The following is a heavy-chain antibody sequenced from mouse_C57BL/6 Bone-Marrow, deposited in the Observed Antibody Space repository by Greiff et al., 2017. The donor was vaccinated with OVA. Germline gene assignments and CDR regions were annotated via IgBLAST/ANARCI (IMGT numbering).Heavy chain of an antibody. Sequence: EVKLMESGGDLVKPGGSLKLSCAASGFTFSSYGMSWVRQTPDKRLEWVATISSGGSYTYYPDSVKGRFTISRDNAKNTLYLQMSSLKSEDTAMYYCARHWGYYAMDYWGQGTSVTVSS. CDR2: ISSGGSYT. V-gene: IGHV5-6*01. CDR3: ARHWGYYAMDY. J-gene: IGHJ4*01. CDR1: GFTFSSYG.